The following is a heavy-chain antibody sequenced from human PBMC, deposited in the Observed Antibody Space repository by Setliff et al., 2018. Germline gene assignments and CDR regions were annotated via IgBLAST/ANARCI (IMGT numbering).Heavy chain of an antibody. J-gene: IGHJ4*02. D-gene: IGHD2-21*02. V-gene: IGHV4-38-2*02. CDR3: ARDLGHGGDSDY. CDR1: GYSISSGYI. Sequence: SETLSLTCTVSGYSISSGYIWGWIRQPPGKGLEWVGNIGHTGSINYNPSLKSRLTISRDTFKNQVSLKLNSVTATDTAVYYCARDLGHGGDSDYWGQGILVTVS. CDR2: IGHTGSI.